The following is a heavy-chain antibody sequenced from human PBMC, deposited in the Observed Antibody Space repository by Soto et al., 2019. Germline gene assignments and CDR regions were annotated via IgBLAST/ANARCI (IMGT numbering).Heavy chain of an antibody. CDR2: LIPIFGTA. CDR1: GGTFSSYA. D-gene: IGHD3-3*01. Sequence: SVRVSCKASGGTFSSYAISWVRQAPGQGLEWMGGLIPIFGTANYAQKFQGRVTITADESTSTAYMELSSLRSEDTAVYYCARDKVTIFGVFIIPVGDYGMDVWGQ. V-gene: IGHV1-69*13. CDR3: ARDKVTIFGVFIIPVGDYGMDV. J-gene: IGHJ6*02.